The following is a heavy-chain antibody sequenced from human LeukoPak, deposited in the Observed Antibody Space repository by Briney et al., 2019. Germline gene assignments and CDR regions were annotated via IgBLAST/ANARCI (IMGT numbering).Heavy chain of an antibody. D-gene: IGHD3-3*01. J-gene: IGHJ6*02. CDR3: ARDTVIMSYYYYGMDV. Sequence: ASVKVSCKASGYTFTSYGISWVRQAPGQGLEWMGLISAYSGNTNFAQKLQGRVTMTRDTSISTAYMELSRLRSDDTAVYYCARDTVIMSYYYYGMDVWGQGTTVTVSS. CDR2: ISAYSGNT. CDR1: GYTFTSYG. V-gene: IGHV1-18*01.